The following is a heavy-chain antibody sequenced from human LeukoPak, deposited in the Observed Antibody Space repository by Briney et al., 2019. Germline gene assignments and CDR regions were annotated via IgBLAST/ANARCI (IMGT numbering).Heavy chain of an antibody. CDR1: GFTFSDHW. CDR3: ARAGGPGTVDY. D-gene: IGHD1-26*01. CDR2: INHDGRET. J-gene: IGHJ4*02. Sequence: LPGGSLRLSCEASGFTFSDHWMSWVRQAPGKGLEWVANINHDGRETYYVDSVKGRFTISRDNAKNSLFLQMNSLRVEDTAVYYCARAGGPGTVDYWGQGTLLTVSS. V-gene: IGHV3-7*03.